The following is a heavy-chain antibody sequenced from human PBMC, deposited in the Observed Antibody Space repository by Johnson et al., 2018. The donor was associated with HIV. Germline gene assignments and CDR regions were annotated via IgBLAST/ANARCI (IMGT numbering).Heavy chain of an antibody. V-gene: IGHV3-9*01. CDR3: ARGVGSGWYFEVGDYALEI. CDR2: ISWNSGSI. J-gene: IGHJ3*02. CDR1: GFTFDDYA. Sequence: VQLVESGGGLVQPGRSLRLSCAASGFTFDDYAMHWVRQAPGNGLEWVSGISWNSGSIGYADSVKGRFTISSDNAKNSLYLQRNSLGAEDTALYYCARGVGSGWYFEVGDYALEIWGPGPIVT. D-gene: IGHD6-19*01.